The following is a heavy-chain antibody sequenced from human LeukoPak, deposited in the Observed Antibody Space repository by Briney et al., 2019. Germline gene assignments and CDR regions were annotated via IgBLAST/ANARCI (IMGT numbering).Heavy chain of an antibody. V-gene: IGHV4-39*01. CDR1: GGSISSSSYY. CDR2: IYYSGST. J-gene: IGHJ4*02. Sequence: SETLSLTCTVSGGSISSSSYYWGWIRQPPGKGLEWIGSIYYSGSTYYNPSLKSRVTISVDTSKNQFSLKLSSVTAADTAVCYCAGLSERAVYDYWGQGTLVTVSS. D-gene: IGHD2-8*01. CDR3: AGLSERAVYDY.